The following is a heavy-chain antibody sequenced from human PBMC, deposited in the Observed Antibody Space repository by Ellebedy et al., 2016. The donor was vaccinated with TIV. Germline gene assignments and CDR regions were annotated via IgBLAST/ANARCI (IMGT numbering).Heavy chain of an antibody. D-gene: IGHD3-10*01. Sequence: GGSLRLSXAASGLSFSNAWMTWVRQAPGRGLEWVAIIWYDGSNINYADSVKGRFTISRDDSKNTLYLQMNSLRAEDTAVYYCAREWSGGNFDLWGQGAQVTVSS. CDR3: AREWSGGNFDL. V-gene: IGHV3-33*08. CDR2: IWYDGSNI. J-gene: IGHJ4*02. CDR1: GLSFSNAW.